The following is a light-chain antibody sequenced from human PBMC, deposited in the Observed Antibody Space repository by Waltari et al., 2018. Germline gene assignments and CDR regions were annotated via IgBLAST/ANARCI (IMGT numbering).Light chain of an antibody. CDR1: PRVLYSSNNKNY. CDR2: WAA. CDR3: QQYYSTLRRT. J-gene: IGKJ1*01. V-gene: IGKV4-1*01. Sequence: DIVMTQSPDSLAVSLGERATINCKSSPRVLYSSNNKNYLACYQQKPGQPPKLLIYWAATRESGVPDRFSGSGSGTDFTLTISSLQAEDVAVYYCQQYYSTLRRTFGQGTKVEIK.